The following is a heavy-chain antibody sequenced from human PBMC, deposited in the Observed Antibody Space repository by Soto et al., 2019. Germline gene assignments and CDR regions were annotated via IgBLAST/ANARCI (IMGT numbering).Heavy chain of an antibody. D-gene: IGHD3-10*01. CDR2: MYNSGRT. Sequence: QVQLQESGPGLVKPSETLSLTCTVSGGSISNYYWTWIRQPPGKGLEWIGFMYNSGRTHYNPSLNGRVARARDTSKNQFSLSLRSVPAADTAVYYCASMGYHYGSGSYPLDYWGQGTLVAVSS. CDR3: ASMGYHYGSGSYPLDY. J-gene: IGHJ4*02. CDR1: GGSISNYY. V-gene: IGHV4-59*08.